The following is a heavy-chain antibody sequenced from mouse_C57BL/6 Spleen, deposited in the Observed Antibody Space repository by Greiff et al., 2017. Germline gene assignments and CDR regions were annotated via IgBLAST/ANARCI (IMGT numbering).Heavy chain of an antibody. CDR1: GFTFSSYA. D-gene: IGHD2-4*01. CDR3: TRGAYDYGYFDV. J-gene: IGHJ1*03. V-gene: IGHV5-9-1*02. Sequence: DVMLVESGEGLVKPGGSLKLSCAASGFTFSSYAMSWVRQTPEKRLEWVAYISSGGDYIYYADTVKGRFTISRDNARNTLYLQMSSLKSEDTAMYYCTRGAYDYGYFDVWGTGTTVTVSS. CDR2: ISSGGDYI.